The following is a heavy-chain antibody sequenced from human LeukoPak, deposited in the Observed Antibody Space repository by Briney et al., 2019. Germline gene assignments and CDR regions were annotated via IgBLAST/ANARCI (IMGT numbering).Heavy chain of an antibody. CDR3: VKGRQVGAHIRDAFDI. V-gene: IGHV3-30*04. J-gene: IGHJ3*02. CDR2: ISYDGSNK. Sequence: GGSLRLSCAASGFTFSSYAMHWVRQAPGKGLEWVAVISYDGSNKYYADSVKGRFTISRDNSKNTLYLQMNSLRAEDTAVYYCVKGRQVGAHIRDAFDIWGQGTMVTVSS. D-gene: IGHD1-26*01. CDR1: GFTFSSYA.